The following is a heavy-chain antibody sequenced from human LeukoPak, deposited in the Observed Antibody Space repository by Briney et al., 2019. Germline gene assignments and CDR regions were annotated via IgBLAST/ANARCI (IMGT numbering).Heavy chain of an antibody. CDR2: MNPNSGNT. Sequence: ASVKVSCKASGYTFTSYDINWVRQAPGQGFEWMGWMNPNSGNTGYAQKFQGRVTMTRNTSISTAYMELSSLRSEDTAVYYCARVCGGDCYSTAFDIWGQGTMVTVSS. D-gene: IGHD2-21*02. J-gene: IGHJ3*02. V-gene: IGHV1-8*01. CDR3: ARVCGGDCYSTAFDI. CDR1: GYTFTSYD.